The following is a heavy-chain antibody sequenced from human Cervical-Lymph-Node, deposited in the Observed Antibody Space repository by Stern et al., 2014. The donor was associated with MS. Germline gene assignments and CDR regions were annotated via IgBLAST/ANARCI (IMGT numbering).Heavy chain of an antibody. V-gene: IGHV1-8*02. CDR1: GYSFSDYD. CDR2: MNPSTGNT. D-gene: IGHD1-26*01. Sequence: QVQLVQSGAEVKKPGASVKVSCKASGYSFSDYDINWVRQATGQGLEWMGWMNPSTGNTGYAQKFQVRVAMTRNTSISTAYMELSSLRSEDTAVYYCAKAYAWERNCFDPWGQGTLVTVSS. CDR3: AKAYAWERNCFDP. J-gene: IGHJ5*02.